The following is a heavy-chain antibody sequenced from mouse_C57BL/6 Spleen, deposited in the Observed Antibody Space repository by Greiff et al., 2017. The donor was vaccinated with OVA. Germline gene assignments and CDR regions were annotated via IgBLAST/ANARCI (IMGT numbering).Heavy chain of an antibody. CDR2: IDPSDSYT. D-gene: IGHD1-1*01. V-gene: IGHV1-59*01. J-gene: IGHJ2*01. Sequence: QVQLQQSGAELVRPGTSVKLSCKASGYTFTSYWMHWVKQRPGQGLEWIGVIDPSDSYTNYNQKFKGKATLTVDTSSSTAYMQLSSLTSEDSAVYYCAYYYLWGQGTTLTVSS. CDR3: AYYYL. CDR1: GYTFTSYW.